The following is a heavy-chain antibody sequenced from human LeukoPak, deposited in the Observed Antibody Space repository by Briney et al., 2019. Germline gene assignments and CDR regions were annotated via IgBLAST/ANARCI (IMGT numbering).Heavy chain of an antibody. CDR2: IKQDGSEK. CDR1: GFTFSSYW. V-gene: IGHV3-7*03. CDR3: AKGGSSSPLGYMDV. Sequence: GGSLRLSCAASGFTFSSYWMSWVRQAPGKGLEWVANIKQDGSEKYYVDSVKGRFTISRDNAKNSLYLQMNSLRAEDMALYYCAKGGSSSPLGYMDVWGKGTTVTVSS. J-gene: IGHJ6*03. D-gene: IGHD6-6*01.